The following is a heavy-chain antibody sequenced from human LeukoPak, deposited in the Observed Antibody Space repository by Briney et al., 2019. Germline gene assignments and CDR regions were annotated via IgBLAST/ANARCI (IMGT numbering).Heavy chain of an antibody. D-gene: IGHD3-10*01. CDR1: GVSISGYY. CDR3: ARRRLSLRRVFWFDP. V-gene: IGHV4-4*07. Sequence: SETLSLTCTVSGVSISGYYWSWIRQPAGKGLEWIGRIYISRGTNYNPSLTSRVTISVDTSKNQFSLKLSSVTAADTAVYYCARRRLSLRRVFWFDPWGQGTLVTVSS. J-gene: IGHJ5*02. CDR2: IYISRGT.